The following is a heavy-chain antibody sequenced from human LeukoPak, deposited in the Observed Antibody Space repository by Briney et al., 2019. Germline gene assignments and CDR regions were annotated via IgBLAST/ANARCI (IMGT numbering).Heavy chain of an antibody. J-gene: IGHJ1*01. CDR2: IIPIFGTG. D-gene: IGHD7-27*01. Sequence: ASVKVSCKASGYTFTSYAMNWVRQAPGQGLEWMGGIIPIFGTGNYAQKFQGRVTITADKSTNTAYMGLSSLKSEDTAVYYCARDHDLTGTYEYLKYWGQGTLVSVSS. V-gene: IGHV1-69*06. CDR1: GYTFTSYA. CDR3: ARDHDLTGTYEYLKY.